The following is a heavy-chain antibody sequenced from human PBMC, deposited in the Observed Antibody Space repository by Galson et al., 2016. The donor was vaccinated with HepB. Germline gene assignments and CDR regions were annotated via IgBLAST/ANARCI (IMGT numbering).Heavy chain of an antibody. J-gene: IGHJ4*02. CDR3: ATYTKPLLRKLADLFDN. Sequence: SLRLSCAASGFKFNIYGMSWVRQAPGKGLEWVASIGSNSDYEQYADSVRGRFTVSRDNARNSLFLQMNNLRLDDTAIYYCATYTKPLLRKLADLFDNWGQGSLVSVSS. V-gene: IGHV3-21*01. CDR2: IGSNSDYE. CDR1: GFKFNIYG. D-gene: IGHD1-26*01.